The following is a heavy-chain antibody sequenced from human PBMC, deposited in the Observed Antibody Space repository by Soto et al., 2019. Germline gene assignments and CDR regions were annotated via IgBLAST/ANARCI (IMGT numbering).Heavy chain of an antibody. CDR2: IIPIFGTA. CDR3: ARVSRVFGVVTKPDYYYYGMDV. CDR1: GGTFSSYA. J-gene: IGHJ6*02. D-gene: IGHD3-3*01. V-gene: IGHV1-69*13. Sequence: ASVKVSCKASGGTFSSYAISWVRQAPGQGLEWMGGIIPIFGTANYAQKFQGRVTITADESTSTAYMELSSLRSEDTAVYYCARVSRVFGVVTKPDYYYYGMDVWGQGTTVTVS.